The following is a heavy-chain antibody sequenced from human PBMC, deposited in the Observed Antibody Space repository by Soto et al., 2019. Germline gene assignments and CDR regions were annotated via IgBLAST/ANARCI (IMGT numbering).Heavy chain of an antibody. CDR2: IYSGGST. D-gene: IGHD2-21*02. J-gene: IGHJ3*02. Sequence: PGVSLRLSCAASGFTVSSNYMSWVRQAPGKGLEWVSVIYSGGSTYYADSVKGRFTISRDNSKNTLYLQMNSLRAEDTAVYYCARAGCGGDCYSIHDAFDIWGQGTMVTVSS. CDR1: GFTVSSNY. V-gene: IGHV3-53*01. CDR3: ARAGCGGDCYSIHDAFDI.